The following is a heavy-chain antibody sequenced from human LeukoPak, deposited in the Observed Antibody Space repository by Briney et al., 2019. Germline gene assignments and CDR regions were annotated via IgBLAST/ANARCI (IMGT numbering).Heavy chain of an antibody. Sequence: SETLSLTCTVSGGSISSGGYYWSWIRQHPGTGLEWIGYIYYSGSTYYNPSLKSRVTISVDTSKNQFSLKLSSVTAADTAVYYCARGTPIVVVPAAISGWFDPWGQGTLVTVSS. J-gene: IGHJ5*02. D-gene: IGHD2-2*01. V-gene: IGHV4-31*03. CDR1: GGSISSGGYY. CDR3: ARGTPIVVVPAAISGWFDP. CDR2: IYYSGST.